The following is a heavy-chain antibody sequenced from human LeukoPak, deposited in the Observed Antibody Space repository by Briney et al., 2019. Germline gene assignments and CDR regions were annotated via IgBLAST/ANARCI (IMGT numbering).Heavy chain of an antibody. CDR3: AHRRHSSSWYDY. CDR1: VPSISTSGDH. D-gene: IGHD6-13*01. J-gene: IGHJ4*02. CDR2: IYWNDDK. V-gene: IGHV2-5*01. Sequence: SRLTLVKPTQTLTLSPSFSVPSISTSGDHVSWIRQPPGKAMEWLALIYWNDDKRYRPSLKNRLTITKDTSKNQVVLTVTNMDPVDTATYYCAHRRHSSSWYDYWGQGTLVTVSS.